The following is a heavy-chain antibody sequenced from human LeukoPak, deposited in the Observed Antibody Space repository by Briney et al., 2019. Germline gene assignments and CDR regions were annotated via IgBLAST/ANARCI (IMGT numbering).Heavy chain of an antibody. D-gene: IGHD1-1*01. Sequence: SETLSLTCTVSGGSISSSSYYWGWIRQPPGKGLEWIGSIYYSGSTYYNPSLKSRVTISVDTSKNQFSLKLSSVTAADTAVYYCARQASPYTRFDYWGQGTLVTVSS. CDR3: ARQASPYTRFDY. CDR1: GGSISSSSYY. V-gene: IGHV4-39*01. CDR2: IYYSGST. J-gene: IGHJ4*02.